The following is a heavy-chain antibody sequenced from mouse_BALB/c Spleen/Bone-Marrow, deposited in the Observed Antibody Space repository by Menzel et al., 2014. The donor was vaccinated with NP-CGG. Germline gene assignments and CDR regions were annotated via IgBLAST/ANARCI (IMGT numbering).Heavy chain of an antibody. J-gene: IGHJ4*01. CDR1: GHTFSSYW. CDR2: TLPGSGSS. Sequence: QVQLKDSGAELMKPGASVKISCKATGHTFSSYWIEWIKQRPGHGLEWIGETLPGSGSSNYNEKFKGKATFTADTSSNTAYMQLSSLTSEDSAVYYCASRGYAMDYWGQGTSVTVSS. CDR3: ASRGYAMDY. V-gene: IGHV1-9*01.